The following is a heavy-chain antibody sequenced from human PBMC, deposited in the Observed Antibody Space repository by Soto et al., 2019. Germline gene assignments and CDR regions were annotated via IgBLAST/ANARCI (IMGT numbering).Heavy chain of an antibody. D-gene: IGHD4-17*01. V-gene: IGHV1-18*01. CDR1: GYTLTELS. J-gene: IGHJ5*02. Sequence: EASVKVSCKVSGYTLTELSMHWVRQAPGQGLEWMGWISVYTGNTNYEQKLQGRVTMTTDTSTSTAYMELRSLRSDDTAVYYCARDLGYGDYSGWFDPWGQGTLVTVSS. CDR2: ISVYTGNT. CDR3: ARDLGYGDYSGWFDP.